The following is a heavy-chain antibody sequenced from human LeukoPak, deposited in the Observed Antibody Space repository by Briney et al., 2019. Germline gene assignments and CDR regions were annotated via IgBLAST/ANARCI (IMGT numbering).Heavy chain of an antibody. V-gene: IGHV4-4*07. J-gene: IGHJ4*02. CDR2: VYSIVTT. Sequence: PSETLSLTCTVSSGSFSKYFWGWVRQPAGKVLEWIGRVYSIVTTHYNTSLQSRVSMSMDTSTNHSSLNLRSVTAADTAVYYCGRQGYTASCYFLDYWSQGTLVVVS. D-gene: IGHD2-2*01. CDR3: GRQGYTASCYFLDY. CDR1: SGSFSKYF.